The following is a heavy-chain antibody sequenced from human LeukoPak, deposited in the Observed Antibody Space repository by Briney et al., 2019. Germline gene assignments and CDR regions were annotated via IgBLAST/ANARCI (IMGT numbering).Heavy chain of an antibody. J-gene: IGHJ4*02. CDR1: GGSISSYY. D-gene: IGHD3-3*01. CDR3: ARGGNRDFWSGYYNFDY. CDR2: IYYSGST. V-gene: IGHV4-59*01. Sequence: PSETLSLTCTVSGGSISSYYWSWIRQPPGKGLEWIGYIYYSGSTNYNPSLKSRVTISVDTSKNQFSLKLSSVTAADTAVYYCARGGNRDFWSGYYNFDYWGQGTLVTVSS.